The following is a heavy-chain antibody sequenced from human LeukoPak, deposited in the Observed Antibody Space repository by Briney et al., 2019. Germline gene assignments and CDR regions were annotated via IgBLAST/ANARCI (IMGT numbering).Heavy chain of an antibody. V-gene: IGHV4-31*03. CDR3: ARQISVSSSWEYYYYYYYMDV. D-gene: IGHD6-13*01. CDR1: GGSISSGGYY. J-gene: IGHJ6*03. Sequence: SQTLSLTCTVSGGSISSGGYYWSWIRQHPGKGLEWIGYIYYSGSTYYNPSLKSRVTISVDTSKNQFSLKLSSVTAADTAVYYCARQISVSSSWEYYYYYYYMDVWGKGTTVTVSS. CDR2: IYYSGST.